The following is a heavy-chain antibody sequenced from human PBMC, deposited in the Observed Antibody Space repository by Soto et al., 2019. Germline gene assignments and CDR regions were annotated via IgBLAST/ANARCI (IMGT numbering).Heavy chain of an antibody. CDR2: ISYHGPYD. D-gene: IGHD6-13*01. V-gene: IGHV3-30*18. J-gene: IGHJ4*02. CDR3: AKDRGYYSSSWPSY. Sequence: QGQLVESGGGVVQPGRSLRLSCAASGSNFSNYGIHWVRQVPGKGLEWVAVISYHGPYDHYTDSVRGRFTISRDNSKNTVYLQMNSLRAEDTAVYYCAKDRGYYSSSWPSYWGQGTLVTVSS. CDR1: GSNFSNYG.